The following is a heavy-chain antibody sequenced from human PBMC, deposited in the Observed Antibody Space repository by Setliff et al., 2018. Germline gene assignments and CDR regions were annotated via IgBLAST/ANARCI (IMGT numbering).Heavy chain of an antibody. D-gene: IGHD5-18*01. V-gene: IGHV3-23*01. CDR1: GFSFSSYA. Sequence: ESLKISCAASGFSFSSYAMSWVRQAPGKGLEWVSKIFGSGDNTYYADSVKGRFTISRDNSKNTLYLQMTSLRAEDTATYFCATMDWIELSRYFKYWGQGSLVTVSS. CDR3: ATMDWIELSRYFKY. J-gene: IGHJ4*02. CDR2: IFGSGDNT.